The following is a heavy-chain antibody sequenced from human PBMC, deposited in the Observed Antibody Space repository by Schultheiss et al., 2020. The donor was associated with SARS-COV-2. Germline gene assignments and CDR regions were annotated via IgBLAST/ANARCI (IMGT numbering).Heavy chain of an antibody. CDR3: ARFLDGSYYVIDF. V-gene: IGHV5-10-1*01. CDR1: GYRFTNFW. CDR2: IDPGDSYT. J-gene: IGHJ4*02. D-gene: IGHD3-10*01. Sequence: GGSLRLSCKGSGYRFTNFWISWVRQMPGKGLEWMGRIDPGDSYTNYSPSFRGHVTISVDKSISTAYLQWSSLEASDTAMYYCARFLDGSYYVIDFWGQGTLVTVSS.